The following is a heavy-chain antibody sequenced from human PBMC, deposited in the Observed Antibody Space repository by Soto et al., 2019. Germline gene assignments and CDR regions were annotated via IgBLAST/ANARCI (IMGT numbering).Heavy chain of an antibody. D-gene: IGHD1-26*01. CDR3: ARGGSYYTFSYYYYGMDV. V-gene: IGHV4-59*01. J-gene: IGHJ6*02. CDR1: GGSISSYY. Sequence: SETLSLTCTVSGGSISSYYWSWIRQPPGKGLEWIGYIYYSGSTNYNPSLKSRVTISVDTSKNQFPLKLSSVTAADTAVYYCARGGSYYTFSYYYYGMDVWGQGTTVTVSS. CDR2: IYYSGST.